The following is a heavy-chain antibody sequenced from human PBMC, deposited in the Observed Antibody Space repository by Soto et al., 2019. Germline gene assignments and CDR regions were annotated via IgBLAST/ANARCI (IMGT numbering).Heavy chain of an antibody. CDR3: ARLENSRYSGCSVGVGWFDP. CDR2: IYPGDSDT. D-gene: IGHD6-19*01. V-gene: IGHV5-51*01. J-gene: IGHJ5*02. CDR1: GYSFTSYW. Sequence: PGESLKISCKGSGYSFTSYWIGWVRQMPGKGLEWMGIIYPGDSDTRYSPSFQGQVTISADKSISTAYLQWSSLKASDTAMYYCARLENSRYSGCSVGVGWFDPWGQGTLVTVSS.